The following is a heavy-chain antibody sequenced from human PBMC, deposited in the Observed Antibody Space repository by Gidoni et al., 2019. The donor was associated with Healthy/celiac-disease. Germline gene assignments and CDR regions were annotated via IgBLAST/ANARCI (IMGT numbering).Heavy chain of an antibody. CDR1: GGSISSSSYY. D-gene: IGHD4-17*01. Sequence: QLQLQESGPGLVKPSETLSLTCTVSGGSISSSSYYWGWIRQPPGKGLEWIGSIYYSGSTYYNPSLKSRVTISVDTSKNQFSLKLSSVTAADTAVYYCASPTDTVDDYGGAFDIWGQGTMVTVSS. CDR2: IYYSGST. V-gene: IGHV4-39*01. CDR3: ASPTDTVDDYGGAFDI. J-gene: IGHJ3*02.